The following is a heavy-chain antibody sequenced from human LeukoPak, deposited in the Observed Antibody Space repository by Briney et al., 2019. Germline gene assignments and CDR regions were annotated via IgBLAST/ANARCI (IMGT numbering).Heavy chain of an antibody. CDR2: ISSSSIYI. CDR3: ATTNDIGNYYFDF. J-gene: IGHJ4*02. V-gene: IGHV3-21*01. D-gene: IGHD4-23*01. CDR1: GFTFSSYS. Sequence: GGSLRLSCAASGFTFSSYSMNWVRQAPGKGLEWVSSISSSSIYIYYADSVKGRFTISRDNAKNSLFLHMNSLRPEDTALYYCATTNDIGNYYFDFWGQGSLVTVSS.